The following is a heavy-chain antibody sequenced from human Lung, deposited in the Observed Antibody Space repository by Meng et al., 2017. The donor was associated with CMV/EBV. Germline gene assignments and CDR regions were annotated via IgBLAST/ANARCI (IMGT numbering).Heavy chain of an antibody. Sequence: GALRLSCAASGFTFSSYAMSWVRQAPGKGLEWVSAISGSGGSTYYADSVKGRFTISRDNSKNTLYLQMNSLRAEDTAVYYCAKGIKKGSGSYYPYGMDVWGQGTTVTVSS. CDR2: ISGSGGST. D-gene: IGHD3-10*01. J-gene: IGHJ6*02. CDR3: AKGIKKGSGSYYPYGMDV. V-gene: IGHV3-23*01. CDR1: GFTFSSYA.